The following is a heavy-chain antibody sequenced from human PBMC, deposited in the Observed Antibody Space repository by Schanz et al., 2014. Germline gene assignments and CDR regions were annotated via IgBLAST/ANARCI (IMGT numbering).Heavy chain of an antibody. CDR1: GFTFSSYA. J-gene: IGHJ4*02. V-gene: IGHV3-64D*06. CDR2: ITRSGGGT. Sequence: DVQLLESGGGLVQPGGSLRLSCAASGFTFSSYAMHWVRQASGKGLEYVSAITRSGGGTYYSDSVKGRFTISRDNSKNTLYLQMSSLRHEDTAVYYCARANYRRKINFDYWGRGTLVTVSS. D-gene: IGHD3-10*01. CDR3: ARANYRRKINFDY.